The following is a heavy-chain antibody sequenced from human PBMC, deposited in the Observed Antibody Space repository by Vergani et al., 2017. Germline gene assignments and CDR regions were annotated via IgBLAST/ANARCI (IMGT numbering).Heavy chain of an antibody. CDR1: GGTFSSYA. D-gene: IGHD3-3*01. CDR3: ASGGNEGVFGVGKNDY. J-gene: IGHJ4*02. CDR2: IIPIFGTA. Sequence: QVQLVQSGAEVKKPGSSVKVSCKASGGTFSSYAISWVRQAPGQGLEWMGGIIPIFGTANYAQKFQGRVTITADESTSTAYMELISLRSEDTAVYYCASGGNEGVFGVGKNDYWGQGTLVTVSS. V-gene: IGHV1-69*12.